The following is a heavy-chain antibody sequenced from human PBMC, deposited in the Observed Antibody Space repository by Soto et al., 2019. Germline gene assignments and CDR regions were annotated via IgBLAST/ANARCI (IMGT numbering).Heavy chain of an antibody. Sequence: XHTLSLTFAITGDSFSSNIAGWSWVRQSPSRGLEWLGRTYYRSKWYYEYSVSVRGRITINPDTSKNQYSLQLNSVTPEDTAVYFCARGEQYSGRIFDYWGQGTLVTGSS. V-gene: IGHV6-1*01. CDR2: TYYRSKWYY. CDR1: GDSFSSNIAG. D-gene: IGHD1-26*01. CDR3: ARGEQYSGRIFDY. J-gene: IGHJ5*01.